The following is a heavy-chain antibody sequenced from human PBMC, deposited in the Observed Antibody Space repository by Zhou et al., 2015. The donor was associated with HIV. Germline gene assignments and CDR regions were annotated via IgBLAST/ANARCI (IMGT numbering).Heavy chain of an antibody. Sequence: QVQLVQSGAEVKKPGSSVKVSCKASGGTFSSYTISWVRQAPGQGLEWMGRIIPILGIANYAQKFQGRVTITADKSTSTAYMELSSLRSEDTAVYYCARDASMVRGVSYYYYGMDVWGQGTTVTVSS. J-gene: IGHJ6*02. D-gene: IGHD3-10*01. CDR3: ARDASMVRGVSYYYYGMDV. CDR1: GGTFSSYT. V-gene: IGHV1-69*08. CDR2: IIPILGIA.